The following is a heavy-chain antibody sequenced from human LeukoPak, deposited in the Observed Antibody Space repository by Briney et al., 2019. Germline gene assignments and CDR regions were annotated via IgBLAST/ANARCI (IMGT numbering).Heavy chain of an antibody. D-gene: IGHD3-22*01. CDR2: ISSSSSYI. CDR3: ARDLYYDSSGYYSLYFDY. CDR1: GFTFNKYN. Sequence: GGSLRLSCAASGFTFNKYNMNWVRQAPGKGLEWVSSISSSSSYIYYADSVKGRFTISRDSAKNSLFLQMNSLRAEDTAVYYCARDLYYDSSGYYSLYFDYWGQGTLVTVSS. J-gene: IGHJ4*02. V-gene: IGHV3-21*01.